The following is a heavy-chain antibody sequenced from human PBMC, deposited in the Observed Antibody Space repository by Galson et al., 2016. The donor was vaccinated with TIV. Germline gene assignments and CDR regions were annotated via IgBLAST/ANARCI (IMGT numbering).Heavy chain of an antibody. V-gene: IGHV1-46*01. CDR1: GNTFTNYY. J-gene: IGHJ4*02. CDR3: ATERPGAEVDGWGD. CDR2: INTKGDSS. D-gene: IGHD3-10*01. Sequence: SVKVSCTAYGNTFTNYYMNWIRQAPGQGLEWMGIINTKGDSSTYAQKFQCRVTMTRDTSTSTVPMELRNLRSEDTAVYYCATERPGAEVDGWGDWGQGTLVIVSS.